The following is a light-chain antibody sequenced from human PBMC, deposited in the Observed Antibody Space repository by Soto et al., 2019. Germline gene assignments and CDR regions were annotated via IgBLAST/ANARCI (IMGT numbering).Light chain of an antibody. CDR3: AAWDDSLNGPV. Sequence: QSALTQPPSASGTPGQKVTISCSGSSSNIGSNTVNWYQQLTGTAPEVLIYSNNQRPSGVPDRFSGSKSGTSASLAISGLQSEDEADYYCAAWDDSLNGPVFGGGTKLTV. J-gene: IGLJ3*02. V-gene: IGLV1-44*01. CDR2: SNN. CDR1: SSNIGSNT.